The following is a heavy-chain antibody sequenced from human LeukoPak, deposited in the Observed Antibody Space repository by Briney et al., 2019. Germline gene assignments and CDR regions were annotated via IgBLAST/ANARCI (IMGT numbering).Heavy chain of an antibody. Sequence: PGGSLRLSCAASGFTVSSNYMSWVRQAPGKGLEWVSYISNSGTTIYYADSVKGRFTIFRDNAKTSLYLQMNSLRAEDTAVYYCARPGGGTVTTQGTWYFDLWGRGTLVTVSS. CDR1: GFTVSSNY. CDR2: ISNSGTTI. D-gene: IGHD4-17*01. V-gene: IGHV3-11*01. CDR3: ARPGGGTVTTQGTWYFDL. J-gene: IGHJ2*01.